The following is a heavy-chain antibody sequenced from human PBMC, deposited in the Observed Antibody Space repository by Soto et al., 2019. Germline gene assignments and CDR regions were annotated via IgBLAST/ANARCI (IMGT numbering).Heavy chain of an antibody. CDR2: IYYSGST. V-gene: IGHV4-59*01. Sequence: SETLSLTCTVSGGSISSYYWSWLRQPPGKGQEGIGYIYYSGSTNYNPSLKSRVTISVDTSKNQFSLKLSSVTAADTAVYYCAREDRYCSSTSCYTGQNWFDPWGQGTLVTVSS. CDR1: GGSISSYY. CDR3: AREDRYCSSTSCYTGQNWFDP. D-gene: IGHD2-2*02. J-gene: IGHJ5*02.